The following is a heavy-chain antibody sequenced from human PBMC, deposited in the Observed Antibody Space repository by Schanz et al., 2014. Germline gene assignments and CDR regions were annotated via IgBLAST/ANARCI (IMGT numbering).Heavy chain of an antibody. D-gene: IGHD2-15*01. Sequence: DVQLLESGGGLVQPGGSLRLSCAASGFTFNSYAMTWVRQAPGKGLEWVSRISHSGGSKYYADSVKGRFTISRDNSENSLDLQMNSLSADDTAVFYCAKVMRYCSSGTCYDDYYYGLDVWGQGTTVTVSS. V-gene: IGHV3-23*01. CDR1: GFTFNSYA. CDR3: AKVMRYCSSGTCYDDYYYGLDV. CDR2: ISHSGGSK. J-gene: IGHJ6*02.